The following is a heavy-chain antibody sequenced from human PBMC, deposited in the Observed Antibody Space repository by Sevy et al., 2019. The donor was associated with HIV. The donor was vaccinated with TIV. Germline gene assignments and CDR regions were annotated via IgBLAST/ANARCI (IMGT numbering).Heavy chain of an antibody. CDR2: VSFDGSDK. CDR1: GFILRNYV. CDR3: ARDQAGPSDDYYYYYGMHL. V-gene: IGHV3-30-3*01. J-gene: IGHJ6*02. Sequence: GGSLRLSCAASGFILRNYVMHWVRQAPGKGLEWVAAVSFDGSDKFYADSVKGRFTISRDNSKNRLYLQTNSLRAEDTAVYYCARDQAGPSDDYYYYYGMHLWGQGTTVTVSS. D-gene: IGHD3-10*01.